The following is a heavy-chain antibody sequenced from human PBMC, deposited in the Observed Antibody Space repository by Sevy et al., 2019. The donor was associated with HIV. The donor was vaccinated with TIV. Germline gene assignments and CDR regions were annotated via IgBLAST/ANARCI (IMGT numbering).Heavy chain of an antibody. Sequence: GGSLRLSCAASGFTFSSYAMHWVRQAPGKGLEWVAVISYDGSNKYYADSVKGRFTISRDNSKNTLYLQMNSLRAEDTAVYYCVRDIGYCSSTSCFYYYGMDVWGQGTTVTVSS. V-gene: IGHV3-30-3*01. CDR2: ISYDGSNK. J-gene: IGHJ6*02. CDR3: VRDIGYCSSTSCFYYYGMDV. CDR1: GFTFSSYA. D-gene: IGHD2-2*01.